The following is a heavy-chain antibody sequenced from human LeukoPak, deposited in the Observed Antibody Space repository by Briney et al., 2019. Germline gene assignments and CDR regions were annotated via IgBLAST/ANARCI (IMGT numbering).Heavy chain of an antibody. D-gene: IGHD6-19*01. CDR3: ARAWEQWLVQDYYYYMDV. CDR2: INTNTGNP. V-gene: IGHV7-4-1*02. J-gene: IGHJ6*03. CDR1: GYTFTSYA. Sequence: VASVKVSCKASGYTFTSYAMNWVRQAPGQGLEWMGWINTNTGNPTYAQGFTGRFVFSLDTSVSTAYLQISSLKAEDTAVYCCARAWEQWLVQDYYYYMDVWGKGTTVTVSS.